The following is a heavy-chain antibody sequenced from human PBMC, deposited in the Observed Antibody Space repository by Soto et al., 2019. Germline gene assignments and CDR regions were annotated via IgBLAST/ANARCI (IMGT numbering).Heavy chain of an antibody. CDR1: GGSVRGYY. CDR2: IYYTGRT. D-gene: IGHD3-10*01. Sequence: QVQLQESGPGLMKPSETLSLTCTVSGGSVRGYYWTWIRQPPGKGLEWIGYIYYTGRTKYNPSLKSRVAISVDTSENQFSLKLSSVTAADTAVYYCAREVSIYGSRYFDSWGQGTLVTVSS. CDR3: AREVSIYGSRYFDS. J-gene: IGHJ4*02. V-gene: IGHV4-59*02.